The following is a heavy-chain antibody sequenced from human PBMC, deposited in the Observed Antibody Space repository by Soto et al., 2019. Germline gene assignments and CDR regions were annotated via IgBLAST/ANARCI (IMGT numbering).Heavy chain of an antibody. Sequence: GGSLRLSCAASGFTFSSYWMSWVRQAPGKGLEWVANIKQDGSEKYYVDSVKGRFTISRDNAKNSLYLQMNSLRAEDTAVYYWARVKGYCSRTSCYRVYWGQGTLVTVSS. V-gene: IGHV3-7*01. D-gene: IGHD2-2*01. CDR1: GFTFSSYW. J-gene: IGHJ4*02. CDR2: IKQDGSEK. CDR3: ARVKGYCSRTSCYRVY.